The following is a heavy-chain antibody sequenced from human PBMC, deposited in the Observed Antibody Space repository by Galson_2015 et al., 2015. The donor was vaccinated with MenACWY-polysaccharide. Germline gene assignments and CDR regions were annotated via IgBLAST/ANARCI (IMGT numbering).Heavy chain of an antibody. J-gene: IGHJ4*02. CDR2: MNTNRGNT. CDR1: GYTFTSYD. V-gene: IGHV1-8*01. CDR3: ASTKAGTHYFDY. Sequence: SVTVSCKASGYTFTSYDINWVRQAAGQGLEWMGWMNTNRGNTGYAQKFQGRVTMTRNTSISTAYMELSSLTSEDTSVYYCASTKAGTHYFDYWGQGTLVTVSS. D-gene: IGHD6-19*01.